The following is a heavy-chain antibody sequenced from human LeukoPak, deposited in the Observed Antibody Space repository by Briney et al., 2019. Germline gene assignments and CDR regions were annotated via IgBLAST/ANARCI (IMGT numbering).Heavy chain of an antibody. CDR2: ISSNGGST. CDR1: GFTFSSYA. CDR3: VKGMEDYDILTGVLDV. J-gene: IGHJ6*02. V-gene: IGHV3-64D*06. Sequence: GGSLRLSCSASGFTFSSYAMHWVRQAPGKGLEYVSAISSNGGSTYYADSVKGSFTISRDNSKNTLYLQMSSLRAEDTAVYYCVKGMEDYDILTGVLDVWGQGTTVTVSS. D-gene: IGHD3-9*01.